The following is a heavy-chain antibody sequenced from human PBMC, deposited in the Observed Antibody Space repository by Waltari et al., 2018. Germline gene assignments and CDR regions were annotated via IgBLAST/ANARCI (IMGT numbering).Heavy chain of an antibody. CDR1: GFTYSMSW. D-gene: IGHD4-17*01. V-gene: IGHV3-74*01. J-gene: IGHJ2*01. CDR2: SNSDGSST. Sequence: EVQLVESGGGLVEPGGSLRLACAASGFTYSMSWIRWFRQAPGKGLVWVSRSNSDGSSTSYADSVKGRFTISKDNAKNTVYLQMNSLRAEDTAIYYCARGARRTTVTTGWWYFDLWGRGTLVTVSS. CDR3: ARGARRTTVTTGWWYFDL.